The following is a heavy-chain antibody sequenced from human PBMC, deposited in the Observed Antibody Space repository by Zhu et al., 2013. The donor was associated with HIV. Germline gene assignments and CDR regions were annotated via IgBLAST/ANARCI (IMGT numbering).Heavy chain of an antibody. CDR3: ARDPSTRYYTDV. D-gene: IGHD3-9*01. V-gene: IGHV1-2*02. Sequence: QSGTEMKRPGASVKVSCKPSGYKFTAYYIHWVRQAPGKGIEWMGWINPKNGGTKMAQTFQGRVIMTRDTSVNTVYMELRSLTSDDTAVYYCARDPSTRYYTDVWGKGTTVIVSS. CDR1: GYKFTAYY. CDR2: INPKNGGT. J-gene: IGHJ6*03.